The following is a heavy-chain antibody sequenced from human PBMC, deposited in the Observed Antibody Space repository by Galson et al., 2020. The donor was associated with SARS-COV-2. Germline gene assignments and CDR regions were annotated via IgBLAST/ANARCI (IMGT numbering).Heavy chain of an antibody. CDR2: IFYRGST. Sequence: SKTLSLTCTVSGGSVSGYYWSWIRQPPGKGLEWIGYIFYRGSTNYNPSLKSRVTISIDTSKNQFSLKLSSVTAADTAVYYCARASSVAAPGRYFQHWGQGTLVTVSS. V-gene: IGHV4-59*02. D-gene: IGHD6-13*01. CDR3: ARASSVAAPGRYFQH. CDR1: GGSVSGYY. J-gene: IGHJ1*01.